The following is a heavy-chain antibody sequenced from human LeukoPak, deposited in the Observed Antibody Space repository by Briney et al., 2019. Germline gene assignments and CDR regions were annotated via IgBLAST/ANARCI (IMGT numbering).Heavy chain of an antibody. D-gene: IGHD3/OR15-3a*01. J-gene: IGHJ4*02. V-gene: IGHV4-39*01. CDR1: GGSISSSSYY. Sequence: PSETLSLTCTVSGGSISSSSYYWGWIRQPPGKGLEWIGSIYYSGSTYYNPSLKSRVTISVDTSKNQFSLKLSSVTAADTAVYYCARQTGSGLFILPGGQGTLVTVSS. CDR3: ARQTGSGLFILP. CDR2: IYYSGST.